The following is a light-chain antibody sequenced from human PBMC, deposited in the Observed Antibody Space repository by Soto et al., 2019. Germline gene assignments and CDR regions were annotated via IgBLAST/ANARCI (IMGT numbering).Light chain of an antibody. J-gene: IGLJ3*02. CDR3: TSYTSTSAPGV. CDR2: DVT. V-gene: IGLV2-14*03. Sequence: QSALTQPASVSGSPGQSITISCTGTSSDVGGYNYVSWYQQHPGKAPRLLIYDVTRRPSGVSNRFSASKSGNTASLTISGLQADDEADYYCTSYTSTSAPGVFGGGTKLTVL. CDR1: SSDVGGYNY.